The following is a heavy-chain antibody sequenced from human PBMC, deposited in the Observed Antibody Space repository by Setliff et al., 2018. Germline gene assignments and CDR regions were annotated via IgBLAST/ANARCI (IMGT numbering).Heavy chain of an antibody. CDR2: IYYSGST. CDR1: SGSIRSSSYY. CDR3: ARDPRLWITLGGECLWDD. Sequence: LSLDCTVSSGSIRSSSYYWGWIRQPPAKRLEWIGSIYYSGSTYYNPSLKSRVTIAVDTSKTQYSLKLGSVSAADTAVYYCARDPRLWITLGGECLWDDWGQGTLVTVSS. V-gene: IGHV4-39*07. J-gene: IGHJ4*02. D-gene: IGHD3-16*01.